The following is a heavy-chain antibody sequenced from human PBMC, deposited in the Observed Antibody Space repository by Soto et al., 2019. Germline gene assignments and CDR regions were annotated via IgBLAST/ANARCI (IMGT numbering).Heavy chain of an antibody. J-gene: IGHJ3*02. Sequence: QVQLVQSGAEVKKPGASVKVSCKASGYTFTSYGISWVRQAPGQGLEWMGWISAYNGNTNYAQKLQGRVTMTTDTATSTAYMELRSLRSDDTAVYYCAREYCSGGSCYRFDDAFDIWGQGTMVTVSS. D-gene: IGHD2-15*01. CDR1: GYTFTSYG. V-gene: IGHV1-18*01. CDR2: ISAYNGNT. CDR3: AREYCSGGSCYRFDDAFDI.